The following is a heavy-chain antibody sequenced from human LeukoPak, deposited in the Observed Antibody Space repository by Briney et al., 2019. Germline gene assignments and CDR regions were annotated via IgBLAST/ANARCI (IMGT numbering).Heavy chain of an antibody. J-gene: IGHJ4*02. D-gene: IGHD3-22*01. CDR1: GFGFSSFW. CDR2: INQDGSEK. CDR3: ARDRALYDSRRGYYYTEDDY. Sequence: GGSLRLSCAASGFGFSSFWMSWVRQAPGKGLEWVANINQDGSEKYSVDSVKGRFTISRDNAKSSVYLQMNSLRADDTALYYCARDRALYDSRRGYYYTEDDYWGQGTLVTVSS. V-gene: IGHV3-7*01.